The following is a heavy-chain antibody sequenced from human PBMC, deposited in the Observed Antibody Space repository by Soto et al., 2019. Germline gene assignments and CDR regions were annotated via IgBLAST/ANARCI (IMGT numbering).Heavy chain of an antibody. CDR1: GVLVSSGDYF. D-gene: IGHD1-26*01. Sequence: QLKESGPGLVKPSETLSLTCNVSGVLVSSGDYFWGWIRQPPGNGLEWIGSAHSSGGTYYKPSLKARLTISVDKSKNNFSLRLNSVTAADTGVYYCAKLKVGATRATDVDSWGQGKLVSVSS. J-gene: IGHJ4*02. V-gene: IGHV4-39*02. CDR3: AKLKVGATRATDVDS. CDR2: AHSSGGT.